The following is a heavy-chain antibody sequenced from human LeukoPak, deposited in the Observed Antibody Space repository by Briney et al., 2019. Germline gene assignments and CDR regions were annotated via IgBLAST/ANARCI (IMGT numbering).Heavy chain of an antibody. CDR3: AKGLKNTIFGVVIIPQTEYFQH. J-gene: IGHJ1*01. CDR2: ISGSGGST. D-gene: IGHD3-3*01. Sequence: HPGGSLRLSCAASGFTFSSYAMSWVRQAPGKGLEWVSAISGSGGSTYYADSVKGRFTISRDNSKNTLYLQMNSLRAEDTAVYYCAKGLKNTIFGVVIIPQTEYFQHWGQGTLVTVSS. V-gene: IGHV3-23*01. CDR1: GFTFSSYA.